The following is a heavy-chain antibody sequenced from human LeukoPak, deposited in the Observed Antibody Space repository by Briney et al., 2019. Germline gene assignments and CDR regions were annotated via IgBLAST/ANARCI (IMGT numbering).Heavy chain of an antibody. V-gene: IGHV3-23*01. Sequence: GGSLRLSCAASGFTFTNYAMSWVRQTPGKGLEWVSATVGSGPDTYHADSVKGRFTVSRDNSRNTLYLQMNSLRAEDTAVYYCAKDHTVGATFGVYFDYWGQGTLVTVSS. J-gene: IGHJ4*02. D-gene: IGHD1-26*01. CDR2: TVGSGPDT. CDR3: AKDHTVGATFGVYFDY. CDR1: GFTFTNYA.